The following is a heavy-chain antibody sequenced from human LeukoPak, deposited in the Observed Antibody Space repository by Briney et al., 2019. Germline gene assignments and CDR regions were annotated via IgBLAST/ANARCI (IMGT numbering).Heavy chain of an antibody. CDR2: ISGGGGST. V-gene: IGHV3-23*01. J-gene: IGHJ4*02. CDR3: AKGGKWDVAPFDY. Sequence: GGSLRLSCAASGFTFTSYSMSWVRQAPGKGLEWVSTISGGGGSTYYADSVKGRFTISRDNSKNTLYLQVNSLRAEDTAVYYCAKGGKWDVAPFDYWGQGTLVTVSS. CDR1: GFTFTSYS. D-gene: IGHD1-26*01.